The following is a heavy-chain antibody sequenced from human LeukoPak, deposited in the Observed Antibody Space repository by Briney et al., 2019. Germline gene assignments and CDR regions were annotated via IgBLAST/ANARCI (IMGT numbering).Heavy chain of an antibody. CDR3: AREDGV. Sequence: SETLSLTCTVSGVSISSSSYYWGWIRQPPGEGLEWIGSISYSGSTYYNPSLKSRLTISVDPSKNQFSLTLSSVTAADTAVYYCAREDGVWGQGTTVTVSS. J-gene: IGHJ6*02. CDR1: GVSISSSSYY. CDR2: ISYSGST. V-gene: IGHV4-39*01.